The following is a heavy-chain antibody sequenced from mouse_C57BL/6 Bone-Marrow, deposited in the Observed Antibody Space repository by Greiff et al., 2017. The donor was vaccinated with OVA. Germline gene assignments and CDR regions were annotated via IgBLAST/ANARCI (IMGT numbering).Heavy chain of an antibody. V-gene: IGHV14-2*01. D-gene: IGHD2-1*01. CDR2: IDPEDGET. CDR3: AWGGNSYFDY. Sequence: EVQLQQSGAELVKPGASVKLSCTASGFNIKDYYMHWVKQRTEQGLEWIGRIDPEDGETKYATKFQGKATITADTSSNTAYLQLSSLTSEDPAVYYCAWGGNSYFDYWGQGTTLTVSS. CDR1: GFNIKDYY. J-gene: IGHJ2*01.